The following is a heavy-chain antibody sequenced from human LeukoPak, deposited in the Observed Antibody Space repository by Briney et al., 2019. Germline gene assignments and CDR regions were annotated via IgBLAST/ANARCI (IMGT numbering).Heavy chain of an antibody. V-gene: IGHV4-61*02. CDR3: ASWGATHHYFDS. CDR1: GGSISSGSYY. J-gene: IGHJ4*02. Sequence: PSETLSLTCTVSGGSISSGSYYWSWIRQPAGKGLEWIGRIYTSGITYYNPSLKSRVTISVDTSKNQFSLKLSSVTAADTAVYYCASWGATHHYFDSWGRGTLVTVSS. D-gene: IGHD1-26*01. CDR2: IYTSGIT.